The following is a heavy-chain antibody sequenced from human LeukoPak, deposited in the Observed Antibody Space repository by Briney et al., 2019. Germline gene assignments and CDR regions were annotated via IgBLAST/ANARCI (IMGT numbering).Heavy chain of an antibody. CDR1: GFTFGDYA. CDR3: TRALREEYCSGGSCYLLTVFDY. D-gene: IGHD2-15*01. V-gene: IGHV3-49*03. J-gene: IGHJ4*02. CDR2: IRSKAYGETT. Sequence: PGGSLRLSCTASGFTFGDYAMSWFRQAPGKGLEWVGFIRSKAYGETTEYAASVKGRFTISRDDSKSIAYLQMNSLKTEDTAVYYCTRALREEYCSGGSCYLLTVFDYWGQGTLVTVSS.